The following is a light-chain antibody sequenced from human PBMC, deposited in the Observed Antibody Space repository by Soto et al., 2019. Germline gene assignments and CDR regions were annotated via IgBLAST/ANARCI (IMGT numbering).Light chain of an antibody. CDR1: QSVRSSY. Sequence: EIVLTQSPGTLSLSPGERATLSCRASQSVRSSYLAWYQQKPGQAPRLLIYGASSRATGLPDRFSGSGSGTDFTLTISRLEPEDLAVYYCQQYGWSPWTFGQGTKVEIK. CDR3: QQYGWSPWT. V-gene: IGKV3-20*01. J-gene: IGKJ1*01. CDR2: GAS.